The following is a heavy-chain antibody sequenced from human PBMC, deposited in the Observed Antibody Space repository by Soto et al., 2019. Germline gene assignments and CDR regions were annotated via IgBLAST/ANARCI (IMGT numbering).Heavy chain of an antibody. Sequence: EVQLLESGGGLVQPGGSLRLSCEASGFSFANYALSWVRQAPGKGLEWVSTFSAGGRAYYADSVKGRFTIAKDISNNTLHLQASSLRAEDTAVYYCAKESMPEHYGDTLFDYWGQGTRVTVSS. J-gene: IGHJ4*02. CDR3: AKESMPEHYGDTLFDY. D-gene: IGHD4-17*01. CDR2: FSAGGRA. V-gene: IGHV3-23*01. CDR1: GFSFANYA.